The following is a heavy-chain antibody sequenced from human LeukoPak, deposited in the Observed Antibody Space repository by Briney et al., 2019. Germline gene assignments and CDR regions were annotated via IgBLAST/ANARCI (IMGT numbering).Heavy chain of an antibody. V-gene: IGHV1-8*01. CDR3: ARGSAAAGTGSVWYYYYYYGMDV. D-gene: IGHD6-13*01. CDR2: MNPNSGKT. J-gene: IGHJ6*02. CDR1: GYTFTSYD. Sequence: ASVKVSCKASGYTFTSYDINWVRQAAGQGLEWMGWMNPNSGKTGYSQRFQGRVTMTRNTSISTAYMELSSLRSEDTAVYYCARGSAAAGTGSVWYYYYYYGMDVWGQGTTVTVSS.